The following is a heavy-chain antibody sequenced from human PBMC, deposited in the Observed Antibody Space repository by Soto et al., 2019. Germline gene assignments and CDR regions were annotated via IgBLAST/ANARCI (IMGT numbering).Heavy chain of an antibody. D-gene: IGHD3-10*01. CDR3: ARRGGGNWGDNFDY. V-gene: IGHV1-69*01. CDR2: IIPIFGTA. CDR1: GGTFSSYA. J-gene: IGHJ4*02. Sequence: QVQLVQSGAEVKKPGSSVKVSCKASGGTFSSYAISWVRQAPGQGLEWMGGIIPIFGTANYAKKFQGRVTITADESTSTAYMELSSLRSEETAVYYCARRGGGNWGDNFDYWGQGTLVTVSS.